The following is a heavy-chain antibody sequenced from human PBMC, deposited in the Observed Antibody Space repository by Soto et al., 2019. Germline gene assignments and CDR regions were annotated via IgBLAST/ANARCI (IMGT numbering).Heavy chain of an antibody. D-gene: IGHD1-7*01. V-gene: IGHV3-30-3*01. CDR3: ARGNLDV. CDR1: AFTLSKFV. J-gene: IGHJ6*02. Sequence: EGSLRLSCAASAFTLSKFVMHWVRQAPGRGLEWVAVTSNDGSNTFYADSVKGRFTISRDNSKNTVYLQMNSLRTEDTAVYYCARGNLDVWGQGTTVTVSS. CDR2: TSNDGSNT.